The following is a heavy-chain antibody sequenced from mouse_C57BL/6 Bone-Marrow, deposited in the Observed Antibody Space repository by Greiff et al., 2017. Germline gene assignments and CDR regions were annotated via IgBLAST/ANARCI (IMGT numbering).Heavy chain of an antibody. CDR2: LYPGDGDT. J-gene: IGHJ1*03. D-gene: IGHD1-1*01. V-gene: IGHV1-82*01. CDR1: GYAFSSSW. Sequence: QVQLQQSGPELVKPGASVKISCKASGYAFSSSWMNWVKQRPGKGLEWIGRLYPGDGDTNYNGKFKGKATLTADKSSSTAYMQLSSLTSEDSAVYFCARDYGSSYDWYFDVWGTGTTVTVSS. CDR3: ARDYGSSYDWYFDV.